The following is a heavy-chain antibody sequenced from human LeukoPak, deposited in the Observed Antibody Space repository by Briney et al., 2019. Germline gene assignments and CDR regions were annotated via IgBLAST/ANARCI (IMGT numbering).Heavy chain of an antibody. D-gene: IGHD4-17*01. J-gene: IGHJ4*02. CDR2: IYYSGST. CDR3: ARGPFHDYGDYVWGGAGPYYFDY. V-gene: IGHV4-59*01. Sequence: PSETLSLTGTVSGGSISSYYWSWIRQPPGKGLEWIGYIYYSGSTNYNPSLKSRVTISVDTSKNQFSLKLSSVTAADTAVYYCARGPFHDYGDYVWGGAGPYYFDYWGQGTLVTVSS. CDR1: GGSISSYY.